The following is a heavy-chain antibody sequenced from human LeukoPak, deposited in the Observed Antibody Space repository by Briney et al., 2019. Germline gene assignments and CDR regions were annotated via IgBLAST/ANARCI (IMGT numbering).Heavy chain of an antibody. Sequence: PGGSLRLSCAASGFPFRTYNMNWVRQAPGKGLEWVSSISSSSTSIHYADSVKGRFTISRDNAKYSLYLQMNSLRAEDTAVYYCARAENYYGSGNDAFDIWGQGTMVTVSS. V-gene: IGHV3-21*06. J-gene: IGHJ3*02. CDR3: ARAENYYGSGNDAFDI. CDR1: GFPFRTYN. D-gene: IGHD3-10*01. CDR2: ISSSSTSI.